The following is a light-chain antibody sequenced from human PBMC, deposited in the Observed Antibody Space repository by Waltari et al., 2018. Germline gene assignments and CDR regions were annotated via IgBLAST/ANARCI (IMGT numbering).Light chain of an antibody. CDR3: SSYTSSSTGV. J-gene: IGLJ2*01. CDR1: SSDVGGYNY. CDR2: DVS. V-gene: IGLV2-14*01. Sequence: QSALTQPASVSGSPGQSITLSCTGTSSDVGGYNYVSWYQQHPGKAPKLMIYDVSKRPSGVSNRFSGPKSGNTASLTISGLQAEDEADYYCSSYTSSSTGVFGGGTKLTVL.